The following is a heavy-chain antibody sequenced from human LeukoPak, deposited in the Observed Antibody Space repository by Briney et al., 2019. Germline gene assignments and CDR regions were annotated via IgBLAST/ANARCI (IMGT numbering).Heavy chain of an antibody. Sequence: GGSLRLSCAASGFTFSSSAMSWVRQVPGKGLEWVSGISASGGSTNYADSVRGRFTISRDNSKNTLYLQMNSLRAEDTAVYYCAKDRSMGYSGSSNFDYWGQGTLVTVSS. CDR3: AKDRSMGYSGSSNFDY. V-gene: IGHV3-23*01. J-gene: IGHJ4*02. CDR1: GFTFSSSA. CDR2: ISASGGST. D-gene: IGHD1-26*01.